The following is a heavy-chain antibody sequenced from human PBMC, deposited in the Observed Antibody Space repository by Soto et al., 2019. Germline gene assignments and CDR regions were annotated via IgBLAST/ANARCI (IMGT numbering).Heavy chain of an antibody. V-gene: IGHV3-30*18. CDR1: GFTFSSYG. CDR3: AKAADPTVTTPFDY. D-gene: IGHD4-17*01. Sequence: QVQLVESGGGVVQPGRSLRLSCAASGFTFSSYGMHWVRQAPGKGLEWVAVISYDGSNKYYADSVKGRFTISRDNSKNTLYLQMNSLRAEDTAVYYCAKAADPTVTTPFDYWGQGTLVTVSS. J-gene: IGHJ4*02. CDR2: ISYDGSNK.